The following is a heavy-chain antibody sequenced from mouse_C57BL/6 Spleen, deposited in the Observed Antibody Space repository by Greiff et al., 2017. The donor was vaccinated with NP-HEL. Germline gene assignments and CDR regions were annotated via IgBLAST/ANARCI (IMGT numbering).Heavy chain of an antibody. CDR2: IHPNSGST. D-gene: IGHD1-1*01. CDR3: ASYGSRGFAY. J-gene: IGHJ3*01. Sequence: VQLQQSGAELVKPGASVKLSCKASGYTFTSYWMHWVKQRPGQGLEWIGMIHPNSGSTNYNEKFKSKATLTVDKSSSTAYMQLSSLTSEDSAVCYCASYGSRGFAYWGQGTLVTVSA. V-gene: IGHV1-64*01. CDR1: GYTFTSYW.